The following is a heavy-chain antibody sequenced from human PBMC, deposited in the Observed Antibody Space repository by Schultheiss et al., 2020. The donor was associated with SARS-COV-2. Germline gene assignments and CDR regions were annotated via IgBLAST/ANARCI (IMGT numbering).Heavy chain of an antibody. V-gene: IGHV3-21*04. CDR3: ARDSGLVYDLDYYYYMDV. CDR1: GFTFSSYS. D-gene: IGHD3-3*01. CDR2: ISSSGSTI. J-gene: IGHJ6*03. Sequence: GESMKISCAASGFTFSSYSMNWVRQAPGKGLEWVSSISSSGSTIYYADSVKGRFTISRDNAKNSLYLQMNSLRAEDTAVYYCARDSGLVYDLDYYYYMDVWGKGTTVTVSS.